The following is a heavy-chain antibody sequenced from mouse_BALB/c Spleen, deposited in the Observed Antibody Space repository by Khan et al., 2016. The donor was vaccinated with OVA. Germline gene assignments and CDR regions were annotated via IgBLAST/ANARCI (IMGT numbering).Heavy chain of an antibody. V-gene: IGHV9-3-1*01. CDR2: INTYTGES. Sequence: QIQLVQSGPELKKPGETVKISCKAFGYTFRNDGMNWVKQAPGKGLKWMGWINTYTGESTHADDFKGRFVFSLEISASTAYLQINNLKNEDTATYFFARPPYVSYVMDYWGQGTSVTVSS. J-gene: IGHJ4*01. D-gene: IGHD1-1*01. CDR1: GYTFRNDG. CDR3: ARPPYVSYVMDY.